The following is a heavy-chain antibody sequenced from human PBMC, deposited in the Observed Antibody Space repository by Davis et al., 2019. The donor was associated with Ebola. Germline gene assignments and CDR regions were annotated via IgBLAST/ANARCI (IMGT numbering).Heavy chain of an antibody. V-gene: IGHV4-59*01. CDR3: ARGGVTPPYYYYGMDV. CDR2: IYYSGIT. J-gene: IGHJ6*02. D-gene: IGHD2-21*02. CDR1: GGSISSYY. Sequence: SETLSLTCTVSGGSISSYYWSWIRQPPGKGLEWIGYIYYSGITNYNPSLKSRVTISVDTSKNQFSLKLSSVTAADTAVYYCARGGVTPPYYYYGMDVWGQGTTVTVSS.